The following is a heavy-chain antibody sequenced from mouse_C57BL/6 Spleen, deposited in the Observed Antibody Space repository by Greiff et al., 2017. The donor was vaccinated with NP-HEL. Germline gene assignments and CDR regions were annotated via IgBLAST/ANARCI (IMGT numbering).Heavy chain of an antibody. Sequence: QVHVKQPGAELVMPGASVKLSCKASGYTFTSYWMHWVKQRPGQGLEWIGEIDPSDSYTNYNQKFKGKSTLTVDKSSSTAYMQLSSLTSEDSAVYYCALYDYDERARAMDYWGQGTSVTVSS. CDR3: ALYDYDERARAMDY. V-gene: IGHV1-69*01. CDR1: GYTFTSYW. J-gene: IGHJ4*01. D-gene: IGHD2-4*01. CDR2: IDPSDSYT.